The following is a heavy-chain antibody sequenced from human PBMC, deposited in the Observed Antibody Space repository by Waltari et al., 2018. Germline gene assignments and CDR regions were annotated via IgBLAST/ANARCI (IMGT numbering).Heavy chain of an antibody. Sequence: QVQLVQSGAEVKKPGSSVKVSCKASGGTFSSYAISWVRQAPGQGLEWMGGIIPIFGTANYAQKFQGRVTITADKSTSTAYMELSSLRSEDTAVYYCARADYYDSSGNDDHFDYWGQGTLVTVSS. V-gene: IGHV1-69*14. D-gene: IGHD3-22*01. CDR2: IIPIFGTA. J-gene: IGHJ4*02. CDR1: GGTFSSYA. CDR3: ARADYYDSSGNDDHFDY.